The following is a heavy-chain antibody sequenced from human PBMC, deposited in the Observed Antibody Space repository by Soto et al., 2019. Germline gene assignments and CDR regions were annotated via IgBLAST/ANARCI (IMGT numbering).Heavy chain of an antibody. V-gene: IGHV4-30-4*01. CDR3: ASAPTWTNHWFDP. CDR2: IYYSGST. J-gene: IGHJ5*02. D-gene: IGHD3-3*01. CDR1: GGSISSGDYY. Sequence: QVQLQESGPGLVKPSQTLSLTCTVSGGSISSGDYYWSWIRQPPGKGLEWIGYIYYSGSTYYNPSLKSRVNISVDTYDNQFSLKPSSVTAADTAVYYCASAPTWTNHWFDPWGQGTLVTVSS.